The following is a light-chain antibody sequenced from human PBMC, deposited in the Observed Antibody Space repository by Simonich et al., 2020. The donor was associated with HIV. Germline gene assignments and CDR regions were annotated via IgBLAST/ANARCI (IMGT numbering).Light chain of an antibody. V-gene: IGKV1-39*01. CDR1: QSIRTY. J-gene: IGKJ2*01. CDR3: QQSYSNPRT. CDR2: AAS. Sequence: DIQMTQSPSSLSASVGDRVTVACRASQSIRTYLNWYQQKPGKAPKLLIYAASSLQSGVPSRFSGSGSGTDFTLTINSLQPEDFATYYCQQSYSNPRTFGQGTKLEIK.